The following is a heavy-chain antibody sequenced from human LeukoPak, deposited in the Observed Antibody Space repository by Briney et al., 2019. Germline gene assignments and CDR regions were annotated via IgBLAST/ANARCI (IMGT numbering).Heavy chain of an antibody. CDR3: ARHQPFDP. CDR2: IYYSGST. CDR1: GGSISSYY. V-gene: IGHV4-59*01. J-gene: IGHJ5*02. Sequence: SETLSLTCTVSGGSISSYYWSWIRQPPGKGLEWIGYIYYSGSTNYNPSLKSRVTISVDTSKNQFSLKLSSVTAADTAVYYCARHQPFDPWGQGTLVTVSS.